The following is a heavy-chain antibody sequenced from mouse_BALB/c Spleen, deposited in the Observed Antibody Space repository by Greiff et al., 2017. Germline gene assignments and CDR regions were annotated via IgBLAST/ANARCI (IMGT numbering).Heavy chain of an antibody. J-gene: IGHJ4*01. V-gene: IGHV5-4*02. Sequence: EVHLVESGGGLVKPGGSLKLSCAASGFTFSDYYMYWVRQTPEKRLEWVATISDGGSYTYYPDSVKGRFTISRDNAKNNLYLQMSSLKSEDTAMYYCARAPYYGSSSYAMDYWGQGTSVTVSS. CDR2: ISDGGSYT. CDR3: ARAPYYGSSSYAMDY. CDR1: GFTFSDYY. D-gene: IGHD1-1*01.